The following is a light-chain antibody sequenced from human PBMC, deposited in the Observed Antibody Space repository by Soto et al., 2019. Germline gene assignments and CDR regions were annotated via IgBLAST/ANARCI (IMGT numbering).Light chain of an antibody. Sequence: QSVLTQPPSASASLGASVTLTCTLSSGYSNYKVDWYQQRPGKGPRFVMRVGTGGIVGSKGDGIPDRFSVLGSGLNRFLTIKNIQEEDESDYYCGADHGSGSNFVVVFGGGTKFTVL. J-gene: IGLJ2*01. CDR1: SGYSNYK. CDR2: VGTGGIVG. CDR3: GADHGSGSNFVVV. V-gene: IGLV9-49*01.